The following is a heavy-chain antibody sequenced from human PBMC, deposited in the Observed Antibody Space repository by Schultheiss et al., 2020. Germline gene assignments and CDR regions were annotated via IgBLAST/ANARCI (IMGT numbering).Heavy chain of an antibody. Sequence: SATLSLTCAVYGGSFSGYYWSWIRQPPGKGLEWIGEINHSGSTNYNPSLKSRVTISVDTSKNQFSLKLSSVTAADTAVYYCARGPRITGIGTLYYYYYGMDVWGQGTTVTVSS. V-gene: IGHV4-34*01. CDR2: INHSGST. CDR3: ARGPRITGIGTLYYYYYGMDV. J-gene: IGHJ6*02. D-gene: IGHD1-20*01. CDR1: GGSFSGYY.